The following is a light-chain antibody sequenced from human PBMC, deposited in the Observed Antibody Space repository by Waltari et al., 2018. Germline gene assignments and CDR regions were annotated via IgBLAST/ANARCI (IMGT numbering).Light chain of an antibody. CDR2: GAS. J-gene: IGKJ1*01. CDR1: RSVGGL. V-gene: IGKV3-20*01. Sequence: CRASRSVGGLLAWAQLKRGRAPRLLIYGASSRATGIPDVFSASGSGTDFSLSISGLEPEDFAVYYCQHYVRLPVTFGRGTRGEIK. CDR3: QHYVRLPVT.